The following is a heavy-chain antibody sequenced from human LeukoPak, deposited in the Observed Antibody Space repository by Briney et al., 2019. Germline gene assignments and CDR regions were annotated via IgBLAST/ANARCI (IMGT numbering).Heavy chain of an antibody. CDR3: TDPGRSEAFDI. D-gene: IGHD3-10*01. CDR1: GFTFSNAW. V-gene: IGHV3-15*01. J-gene: IGHJ3*02. Sequence: GGSLRLFCAACGFTFSNAWMTCVTQAPGKGLEWVGRIKSKTDGGTTDYAAPVKGRFTISRDDSKNTLYLQMNSLKTEDTAVYYCTDPGRSEAFDIWGQGTKVTVSS. CDR2: IKSKTDGGTT.